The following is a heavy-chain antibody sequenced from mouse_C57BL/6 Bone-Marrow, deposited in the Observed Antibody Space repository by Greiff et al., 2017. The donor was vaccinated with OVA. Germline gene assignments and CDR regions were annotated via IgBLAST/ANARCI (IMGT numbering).Heavy chain of an antibody. J-gene: IGHJ1*03. CDR1: GYSFTSYY. D-gene: IGHD1-1*01. CDR2: IYPGSGNT. V-gene: IGHV1-66*01. CDR3: ARNECDGSSGYFDV. Sequence: QVQLQQSGPELVKPGASVKISCKASGYSFTSYYIHWVKQRPGQGLEWIGWIYPGSGNTKYNEKFKGKATLTADTSSSTAYMQLSSLTSEDSAVYYCARNECDGSSGYFDVWGTGTTVTVSS.